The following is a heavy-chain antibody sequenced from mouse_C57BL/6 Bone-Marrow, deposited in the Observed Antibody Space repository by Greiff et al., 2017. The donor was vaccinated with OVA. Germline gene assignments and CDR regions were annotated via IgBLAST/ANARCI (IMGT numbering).Heavy chain of an antibody. CDR1: GFTFSSYA. CDR3: ARGLLLRYCYAMDY. V-gene: IGHV5-4*01. Sequence: EVHLVESGGGLVKPGGSLKLSCAASGFTFSSYAMSWVRQTPEKRLEWVATISDGGSYTYYPDNVKGRFTISRDNAKNNLYLQMSHLKSEDTAMYYCARGLLLRYCYAMDYWGQGTSVTVSS. D-gene: IGHD1-1*01. J-gene: IGHJ4*01. CDR2: ISDGGSYT.